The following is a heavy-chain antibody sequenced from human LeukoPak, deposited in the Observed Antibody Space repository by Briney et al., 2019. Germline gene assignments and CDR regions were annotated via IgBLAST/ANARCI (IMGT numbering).Heavy chain of an antibody. V-gene: IGHV3-23*01. J-gene: IGHJ4*02. CDR1: GFTFSSYA. D-gene: IGHD4-11*01. CDR3: VKRVDYSEKYYFDS. CDR2: ISGDVRST. Sequence: GGSLRLSCAASGFTFSSYAMSWVRQAPGKGLEWVSAISGDVRSTFYADSVKGRFTISRDDSKNTLSLQMNSLRADDTGIYYCVKRVDYSEKYYFDSWGRGTLVTVSS.